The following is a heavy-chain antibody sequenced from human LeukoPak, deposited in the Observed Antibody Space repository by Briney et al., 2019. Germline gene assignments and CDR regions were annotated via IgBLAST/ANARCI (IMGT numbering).Heavy chain of an antibody. CDR3: ARVAGYDILTGYSPGDY. V-gene: IGHV1-18*01. CDR2: ISAYNGNT. CDR1: GYTFTSYG. J-gene: IGHJ4*02. D-gene: IGHD3-9*01. Sequence: ASVKVSCKASGYTFTSYGISRVRQAPGQGLEWMGWISAYNGNTNYAQKLQGRVTMTTDTSTSTAYMELRSLRSDDTAVYYCARVAGYDILTGYSPGDYWGQGTLVTVSS.